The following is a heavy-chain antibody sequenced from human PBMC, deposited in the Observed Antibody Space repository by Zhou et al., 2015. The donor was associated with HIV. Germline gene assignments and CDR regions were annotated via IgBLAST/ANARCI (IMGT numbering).Heavy chain of an antibody. Sequence: QVQLVQSGAEVKKPGSSVKVSCKASGGTFNSYAITWVRQAPGQGLEWMGGIIPIVNTANYAQKFQGRVTITADESTSAAYMELSRLRSEDTGVYYCARGGVVEGFDYVGPGNPGHRLL. D-gene: IGHD2-15*01. CDR1: GGTFNSYA. CDR2: IIPIVNTA. CDR3: ARGGVVEGFDY. V-gene: IGHV1-69*12. J-gene: IGHJ4*02.